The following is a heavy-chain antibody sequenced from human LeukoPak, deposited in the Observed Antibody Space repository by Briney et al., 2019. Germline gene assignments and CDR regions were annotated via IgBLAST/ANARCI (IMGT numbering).Heavy chain of an antibody. CDR1: GFTFSSYS. Sequence: GGSLRLSCAASGFTFSSYSMNWVRQAPGKGLEWVSAISGSGGSTYYADSVKGRFTISRDNSKNTLYLQMNSLRAEDTAVYYCAKAKIGLAVGYWGQGTLVTVSS. D-gene: IGHD2-15*01. CDR2: ISGSGGST. CDR3: AKAKIGLAVGY. V-gene: IGHV3-23*01. J-gene: IGHJ4*02.